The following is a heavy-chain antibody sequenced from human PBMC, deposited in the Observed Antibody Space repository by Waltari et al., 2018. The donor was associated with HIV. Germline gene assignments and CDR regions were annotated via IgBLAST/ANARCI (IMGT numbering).Heavy chain of an antibody. J-gene: IGHJ6*02. CDR1: GLAFRSYY. Sequence: EVQLVESGGGSLQAGGSLRLPCEASGLAFRSYYMFWVRQAPGKGLVWVSRISSGGSTTSYADSVKGRFTVSRHNARNTLYLQMNSLRAEDTAVYYCARYRPEVHYYNGMDVWGQGTTVTVSS. CDR3: ARYRPEVHYYNGMDV. D-gene: IGHD3-16*02. V-gene: IGHV3-74*01. CDR2: ISSGGSTT.